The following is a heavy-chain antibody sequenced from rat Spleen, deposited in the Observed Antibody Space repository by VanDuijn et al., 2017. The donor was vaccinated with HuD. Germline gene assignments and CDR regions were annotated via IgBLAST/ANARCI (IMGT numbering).Heavy chain of an antibody. CDR1: GFSLTSYH. V-gene: IGHV2-41*01. CDR3: ARDNPTGIRGDY. CDR2: IWNTGGT. Sequence: QVQLKESGPGLVQPSQTLSLTCTVAGFSLTSYHVHWVRQPPGKGLEWMGVIWNTGGTRYNSALKSRLSISKDTSKSQVFLKMNSLQTEDTATYYCARDNPTGIRGDYWGQGVMVTVSS. J-gene: IGHJ2*01. D-gene: IGHD1-9*01.